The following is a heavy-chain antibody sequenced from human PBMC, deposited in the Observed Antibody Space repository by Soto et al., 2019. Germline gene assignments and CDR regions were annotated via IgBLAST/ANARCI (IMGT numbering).Heavy chain of an antibody. V-gene: IGHV4-31*03. CDR3: ARDDSSGYYSGHAFDI. CDR1: GGSISSGGYY. Sequence: SETLSLTCTVSGGSISSGGYYWSWIRQHPGKGLEWIGYIYYSGSTYYNPSLKSRVTISVDTSKNQFSLKLSSVTAADTAVYDCARDDSSGYYSGHAFDIWGKVTMVT. CDR2: IYYSGST. J-gene: IGHJ3*02. D-gene: IGHD3-22*01.